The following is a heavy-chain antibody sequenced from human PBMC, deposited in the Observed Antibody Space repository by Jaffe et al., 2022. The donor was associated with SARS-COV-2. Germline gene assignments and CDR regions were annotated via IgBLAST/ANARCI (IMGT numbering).Heavy chain of an antibody. V-gene: IGHV3-64D*09. CDR3: VKPDYGEHAEYFQH. J-gene: IGHJ1*01. D-gene: IGHD4-17*01. CDR2: ISSNGGST. Sequence: EVQLVESGGGLVQPGGSLRLSCSASGFTFSSYAMHWVRQAPGKGLEYVSAISSNGGSTYYADSVKGRFTISRDNSKNTLYLQMSSLRAEDTAVYYCVKPDYGEHAEYFQHWGQGTLVTVSS. CDR1: GFTFSSYA.